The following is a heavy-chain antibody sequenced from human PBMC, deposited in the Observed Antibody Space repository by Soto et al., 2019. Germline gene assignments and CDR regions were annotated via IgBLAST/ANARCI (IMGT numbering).Heavy chain of an antibody. Sequence: GGSLRLSCAASGFTFSSYVMSWVRQAPGKGLEWASAISGSGSGTYYADSVKGRFTISRDNSKNTLYVQMNSLRAEDTAVYYCVKGRSGYDFDYWGQGTLVTVSS. CDR3: VKGRSGYDFDY. D-gene: IGHD5-12*01. CDR2: ISGSGSGT. J-gene: IGHJ4*02. CDR1: GFTFSSYV. V-gene: IGHV3-23*01.